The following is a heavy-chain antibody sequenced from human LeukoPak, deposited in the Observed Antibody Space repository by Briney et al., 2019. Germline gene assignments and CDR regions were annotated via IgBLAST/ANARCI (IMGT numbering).Heavy chain of an antibody. D-gene: IGHD3-22*01. CDR3: ARARGYYDSSGYAFDI. CDR1: GYTFTGYY. J-gene: IGHJ3*02. V-gene: IGHV1-2*06. Sequence: ASVKVSCKASGYTFTGYYMHWVRQAPGQGLEWMGRINPNSGGTNYAQKFQGRVTMTRDTSISTAYMELGRLRSDDTAVYYCARARGYYDSSGYAFDIWGQGTMVTVSS. CDR2: INPNSGGT.